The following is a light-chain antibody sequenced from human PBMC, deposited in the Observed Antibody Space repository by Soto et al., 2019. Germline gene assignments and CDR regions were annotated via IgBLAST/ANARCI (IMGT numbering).Light chain of an antibody. V-gene: IGKV4-1*01. CDR3: QQCYSTPWT. CDR1: QSVLYISNNKNY. J-gene: IGKJ1*01. Sequence: DIVMTQSPDSLAVSLGERDTINCKSSQSVLYISNNKNYLAWYQQKPGQPPKLLIYWASTRESGVPDRFSGSGSGTDFTLTISSLQAEDVAVYYCQQCYSTPWTFGQGTKVEIK. CDR2: WAS.